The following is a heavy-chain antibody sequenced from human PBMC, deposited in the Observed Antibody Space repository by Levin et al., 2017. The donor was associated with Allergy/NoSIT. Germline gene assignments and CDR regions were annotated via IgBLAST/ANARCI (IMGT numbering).Heavy chain of an antibody. CDR2: ISYDGSNK. CDR1: GFTFSSYG. CDR3: AKDRGSRLLRYFDWFPSGVGNWFDP. D-gene: IGHD3-9*01. Sequence: GGSLRLSCAASGFTFSSYGMHWVRQAPGKGLEWVAVISYDGSNKYYADSVKGRFTISRDNSKNTLYLQMNSLRAEDTAVYYCAKDRGSRLLRYFDWFPSGVGNWFDPWGQGTLATVSS. V-gene: IGHV3-30*18. J-gene: IGHJ5*02.